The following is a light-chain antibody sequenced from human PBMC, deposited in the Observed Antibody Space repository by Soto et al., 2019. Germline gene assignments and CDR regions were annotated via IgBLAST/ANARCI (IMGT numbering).Light chain of an antibody. CDR2: AAS. J-gene: IGKJ3*01. Sequence: IQMTQSPSSLSASVGDRVTITCRASQGIRDHLAWYQQRPGKAPELLIYAASNLQSGVPSRFSGSGSGTDFTLTISSLQPEDFASYYCLQDYDYPFTFGPGTKVDIK. V-gene: IGKV1-6*01. CDR1: QGIRDH. CDR3: LQDYDYPFT.